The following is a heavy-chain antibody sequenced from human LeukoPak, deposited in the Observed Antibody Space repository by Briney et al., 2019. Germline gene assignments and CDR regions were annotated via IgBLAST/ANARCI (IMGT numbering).Heavy chain of an antibody. CDR2: FFYSGST. D-gene: IGHD3-3*01. CDR1: GGSITTSSYY. V-gene: IGHV4-39*01. Sequence: SETLSLTCTVSGGSITTSSYYWGWIRQPPGKGLEWIGTFFYSGSTYYNPSLKSRVTVSLDTSKNQFSLKLNSVTAADTAVYYCAKNGQSGFSFDPWGQGTLVTVSS. J-gene: IGHJ5*02. CDR3: AKNGQSGFSFDP.